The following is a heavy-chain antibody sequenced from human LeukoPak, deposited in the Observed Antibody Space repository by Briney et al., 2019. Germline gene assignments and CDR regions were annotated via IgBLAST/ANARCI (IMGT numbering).Heavy chain of an antibody. CDR1: GFIFSNYG. J-gene: IGHJ3*02. D-gene: IGHD3-9*01. Sequence: PGGSLRLSCVASGFIFSNYGMHWVRQAPGKGLEWVAFIRYDGTNEYYADSGKGRFTISRDNSKNTLYLQMNSLSAEDTAVYYCARRNYDILTGYSRGAFDIWGQGTMVTVSS. V-gene: IGHV3-30*02. CDR3: ARRNYDILTGYSRGAFDI. CDR2: IRYDGTNE.